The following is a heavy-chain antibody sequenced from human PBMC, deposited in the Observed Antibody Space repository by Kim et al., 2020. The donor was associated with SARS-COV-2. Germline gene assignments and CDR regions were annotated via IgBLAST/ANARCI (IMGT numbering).Heavy chain of an antibody. V-gene: IGHV3-23*01. CDR3: AKGANWNDPALDSDY. D-gene: IGHD1-20*01. Sequence: DSVRGRFTIPRENSKNTLSLQRNSLEAEDTAVYYCAKGANWNDPALDSDYWGQGTLVTVSS. J-gene: IGHJ4*02.